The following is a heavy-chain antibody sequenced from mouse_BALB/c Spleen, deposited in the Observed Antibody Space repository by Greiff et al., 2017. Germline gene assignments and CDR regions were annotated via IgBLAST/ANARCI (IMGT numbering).Heavy chain of an antibody. V-gene: IGHV5-17*02. J-gene: IGHJ4*01. CDR1: GFTFSSFG. D-gene: IGHD1-1*01. CDR3: ARSNYYYGSREDYYAMDY. CDR2: ISSGSSTI. Sequence: EVQLQESGGGLVQPGGSRKPSCAASGFTFSSFGMHWVRQAPEKGLEWVAYISSGSSTIYYADTVKGRFTISRDNPKNTLFLQMTSLRSEDTAMYYCARSNYYYGSREDYYAMDYWGQGTSVTVSS.